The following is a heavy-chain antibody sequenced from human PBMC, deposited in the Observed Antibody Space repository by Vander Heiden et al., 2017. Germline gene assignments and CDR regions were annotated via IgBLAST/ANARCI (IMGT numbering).Heavy chain of an antibody. CDR3: VGNYYDSRGYYFIDS. J-gene: IGHJ4*02. V-gene: IGHV4-4*07. D-gene: IGHD3-22*01. Sequence: QFQLQESAPGLVRPSETLSLTCAVSGGFMGTYSWTWLRQPAGKALEWLGRIYTGGSTDYNPSLKSRVTMSVATSKNQFSLKLTSVTAADTAVYYCVGNYYDSRGYYFIDSWGQGTLVTVS. CDR2: IYTGGST. CDR1: GGFMGTYS.